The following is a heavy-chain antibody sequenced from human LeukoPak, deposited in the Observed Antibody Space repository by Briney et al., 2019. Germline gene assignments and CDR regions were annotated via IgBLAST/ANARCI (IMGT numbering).Heavy chain of an antibody. V-gene: IGHV4-59*08. CDR2: IYYSGST. Sequence: SETLSLTCTVSGGSISSYYWSWIRQPPGKGLEWIGYIYYSGSTNYNPSLKSRVTISVDTSKNQFSLKLSSVTAADTAVYYCAGGPNYLFDYWGQGTLVTVSS. D-gene: IGHD1-7*01. CDR3: AGGPNYLFDY. CDR1: GGSISSYY. J-gene: IGHJ4*02.